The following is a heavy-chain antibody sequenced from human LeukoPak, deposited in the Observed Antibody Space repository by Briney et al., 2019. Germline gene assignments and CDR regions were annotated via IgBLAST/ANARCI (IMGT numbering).Heavy chain of an antibody. V-gene: IGHV3-53*01. Sequence: GGSLRLSCAASGFTVSRSYMSWVRQAPGKGLEWVSVVYNDGSTYYADSVKGRFTISRDNSKNTLSLQMSSLRVEDTAIYYCARRGGSRGWGAFDIWGQGTIVTVSS. D-gene: IGHD6-19*01. J-gene: IGHJ3*02. CDR1: GFTVSRSY. CDR2: VYNDGST. CDR3: ARRGGSRGWGAFDI.